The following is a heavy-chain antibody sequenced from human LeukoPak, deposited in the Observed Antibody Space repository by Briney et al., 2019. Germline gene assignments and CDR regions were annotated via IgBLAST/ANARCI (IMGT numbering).Heavy chain of an antibody. CDR3: ARFLYGGNRFDY. CDR1: GGSISSGSYY. D-gene: IGHD4-23*01. V-gene: IGHV4-61*02. Sequence: PSQTLSLTCTVSGGSISSGSYYWSWIRQPAGKGLEWIGRIYTSGSTNYNPSLKSRVSISVDTSKNQFSLKLSSVTAADTAVYYCARFLYGGNRFDYWGQGTLSPSPQ. J-gene: IGHJ4*02. CDR2: IYTSGST.